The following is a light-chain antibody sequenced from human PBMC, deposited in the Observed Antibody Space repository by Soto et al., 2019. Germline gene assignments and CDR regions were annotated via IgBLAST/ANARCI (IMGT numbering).Light chain of an antibody. CDR1: QGVWRY. J-gene: IGKJ4*01. CDR2: DAS. V-gene: IGKV3-11*01. Sequence: EVVLTQSPATLSLSPGERATLSCRASQGVWRYLTWYQQKPGQAPRLLVYDASNRAAGVPARFSGSGSGTDFTLTISSLEPEDFAVYYCQHRSSWPLTFGGGTKVEIK. CDR3: QHRSSWPLT.